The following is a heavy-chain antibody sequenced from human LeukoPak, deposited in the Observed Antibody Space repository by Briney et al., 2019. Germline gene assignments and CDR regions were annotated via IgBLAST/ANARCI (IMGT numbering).Heavy chain of an antibody. CDR3: ARGPKATYFDY. Sequence: SETLSLTCTVSGGSISSGDYYWSWIRQPPGKGLEWIGYIYYSGSTYYNPSLKSRVTISVDTSKNQFSLKPSSVTAADTAVYYCARGPKATYFDYWGQGTLVTVSS. V-gene: IGHV4-30-4*01. J-gene: IGHJ4*02. CDR2: IYYSGST. CDR1: GGSISSGDYY. D-gene: IGHD5-12*01.